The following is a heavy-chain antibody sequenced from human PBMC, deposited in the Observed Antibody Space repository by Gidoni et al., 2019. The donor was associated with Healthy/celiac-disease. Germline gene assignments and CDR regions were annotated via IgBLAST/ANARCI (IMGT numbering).Heavy chain of an antibody. CDR2: ISGSGGST. CDR3: AKSGSYSFFSVFFDI. V-gene: IGHV3-23*01. D-gene: IGHD1-26*01. CDR1: GSPFSSYA. J-gene: IGHJ3*02. Sequence: EVHLLESGGGLVQPGGSLRLPCAASGSPFSSYAMSWVRQAPGKGLEWVSAISGSGGSTYYADSVKGRFTISRDNSKNTLYLQMNSLRAEDTAVYYCAKSGSYSFFSVFFDIWGQGTMVTVSS.